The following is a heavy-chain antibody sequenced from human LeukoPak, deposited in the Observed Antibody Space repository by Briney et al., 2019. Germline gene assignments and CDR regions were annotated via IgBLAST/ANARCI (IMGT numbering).Heavy chain of an antibody. CDR3: ARARSGHSVDY. CDR2: ISSNGNYI. CDR1: GFTFSSFT. V-gene: IGHV3-21*01. J-gene: IGHJ4*02. Sequence: GGSLRLSCAASGFTFSSFTVNWVRQAPGKGLEWVSSISSNGNYIYYAESVTGRFTISRDNAKNSLFLQMNSLRAEDTAVYYCARARSGHSVDYWGQGTLVTVSS. D-gene: IGHD3-10*01.